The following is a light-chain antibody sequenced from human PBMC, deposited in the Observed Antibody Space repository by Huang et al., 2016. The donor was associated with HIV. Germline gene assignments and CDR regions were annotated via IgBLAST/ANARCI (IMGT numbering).Light chain of an antibody. CDR1: QSVSSN. CDR2: DAS. CDR3: QQYNNWRT. Sequence: EIVMTQSPATLSVSPGERATLSCRASQSVSSNLAWYQQKPGQAPRLLIYDASIRATGIPARFSGSGSGTEFTLTISSLQSEDFAVYYCQQYNNWRTFGQGTKVEIK. V-gene: IGKV3-15*01. J-gene: IGKJ1*01.